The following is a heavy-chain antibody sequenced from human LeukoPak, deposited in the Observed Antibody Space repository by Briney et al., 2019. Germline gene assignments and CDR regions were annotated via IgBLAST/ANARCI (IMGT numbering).Heavy chain of an antibody. V-gene: IGHV3-30*04. Sequence: GRSLRLSCAASGFTFSSYAMHWVRQAPGKGLEWLAVISYDGSNKYYADSVKGRFTISRDNSKNTLYLQMNSLRAEDTAVYYCASVGDDSSGYYYHYFDYWGQGTLVTVSS. D-gene: IGHD3-22*01. J-gene: IGHJ4*02. CDR1: GFTFSSYA. CDR2: ISYDGSNK. CDR3: ASVGDDSSGYYYHYFDY.